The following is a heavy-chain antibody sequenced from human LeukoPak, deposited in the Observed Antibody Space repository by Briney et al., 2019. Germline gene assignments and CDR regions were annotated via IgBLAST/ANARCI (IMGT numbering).Heavy chain of an antibody. J-gene: IGHJ4*02. CDR3: AKELITFGGVIVTPFDY. V-gene: IGHV3-30*18. D-gene: IGHD3-16*02. CDR1: GFTFSSYG. CDR2: ISYDGSNK. Sequence: GRSLRLSCAASGFTFSSYGMHWVRQAPGKGLEWVAVISYDGSNKYYADSVKGRFTISRDNPKNTLYLQMNSPRAEDTAVYYCAKELITFGGVIVTPFDYWGQGTLVTVSS.